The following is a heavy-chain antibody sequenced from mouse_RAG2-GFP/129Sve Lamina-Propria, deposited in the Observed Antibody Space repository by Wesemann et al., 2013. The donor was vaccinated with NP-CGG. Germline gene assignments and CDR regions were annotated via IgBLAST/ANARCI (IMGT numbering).Heavy chain of an antibody. CDR1: GYTFTDYY. D-gene: IGHD2-5*01. Sequence: EVQLQQSGPELVKPGASVKISCKASGYTFTDYYMNWVKQSHGKSLEWIGDINPNNGGTSYNQKFKGKATLTVDKSSSTAYMELRSLTSEDSAVYYCARRKFFLYYSNDWYFDVWGTGTTVTVSS. J-gene: IGHJ1*03. CDR2: INPNNGGT. CDR3: ARRKFFLYYSNDWYFDV. V-gene: IGHV1-26*01.